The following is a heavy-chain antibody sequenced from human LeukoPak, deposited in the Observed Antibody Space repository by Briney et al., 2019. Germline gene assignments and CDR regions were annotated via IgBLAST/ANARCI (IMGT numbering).Heavy chain of an antibody. J-gene: IGHJ4*02. CDR1: GYTFTGYY. CDR3: ARDGYVGYCSSTSCTSYFDY. D-gene: IGHD2-2*01. CDR2: INPNSGGT. Sequence: ASVKVSCKASGYTFTGYYTHWVRQAPGQGLEWMGWINPNSGGTNYAQKFQGRVTMTRDTSISTAYMELSRLRSDDTAVYYCARDGYVGYCSSTSCTSYFDYWGQGTLVTVSS. V-gene: IGHV1-2*02.